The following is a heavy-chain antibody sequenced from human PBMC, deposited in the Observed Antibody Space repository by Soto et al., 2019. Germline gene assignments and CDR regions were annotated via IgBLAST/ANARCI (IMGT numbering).Heavy chain of an antibody. CDR1: GDTFTSYD. CDR2: INPNGGST. V-gene: IGHV1-46*01. J-gene: IGHJ5*02. Sequence: ASVKVSGKAPGDTFTSYDMHWVRQAPGHGLEWMGVINPNGGSTRFAQKFQGRVTMTRDTSTSPVYMELRGLTSEDTAVYYCARWPGAVYGIIVDVTNWFAPRGQGALVTVSS. D-gene: IGHD2-15*01. CDR3: ARWPGAVYGIIVDVTNWFAP.